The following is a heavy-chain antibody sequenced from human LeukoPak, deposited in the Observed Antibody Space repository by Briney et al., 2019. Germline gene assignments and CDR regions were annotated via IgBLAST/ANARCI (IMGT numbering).Heavy chain of an antibody. CDR1: GYSLTELS. J-gene: IGHJ6*03. Sequence: GASVKVSCKVSGYSLTELSMHWVRQAPGEGLEWMGGFDPEDGETIYAQKFQGRVTMTEDTSTDTAYMELSSLRSEDTAVYYCATDLQGGYYGSGSYHFYMDVWGKGTTVTVSS. CDR3: ATDLQGGYYGSGSYHFYMDV. V-gene: IGHV1-24*01. CDR2: FDPEDGET. D-gene: IGHD3-10*01.